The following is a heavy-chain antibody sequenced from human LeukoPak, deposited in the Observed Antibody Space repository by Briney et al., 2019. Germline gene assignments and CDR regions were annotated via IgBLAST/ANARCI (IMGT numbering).Heavy chain of an antibody. CDR2: ISGSGGNT. D-gene: IGHD2-2*01. CDR3: AREPGSYHWFDP. V-gene: IGHV3-23*01. J-gene: IGHJ5*02. Sequence: GGSLRLSCEGSGFTFSTYAMSWVRQAPGKGLEWVSAISGSGGNTYYADSVKGRFTISRDNSKNTLYLQMNSLRADDTAVYYCAREPGSYHWFDPWGQGTLVTVSS. CDR1: GFTFSTYA.